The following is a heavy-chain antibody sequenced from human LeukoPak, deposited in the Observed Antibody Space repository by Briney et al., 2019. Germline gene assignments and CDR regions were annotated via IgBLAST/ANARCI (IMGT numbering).Heavy chain of an antibody. J-gene: IGHJ4*02. Sequence: GGSLRLSCAASGFTFDDYAMHWVRQAPGKGLEWVSGISWNSDSIGYADSVKGRFTISRDNAKNSLYLQMNSLRAEDTALYYCAKDTAIRSGSYYRYFDFWGQGTLVTVSS. CDR2: ISWNSDSI. D-gene: IGHD1-26*01. V-gene: IGHV3-9*01. CDR3: AKDTAIRSGSYYRYFDF. CDR1: GFTFDDYA.